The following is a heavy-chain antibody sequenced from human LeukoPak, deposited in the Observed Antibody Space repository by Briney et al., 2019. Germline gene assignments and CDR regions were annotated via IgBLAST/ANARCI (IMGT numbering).Heavy chain of an antibody. CDR2: IKSDGGLT. CDR1: GFTFSDYW. V-gene: IGHV3-74*01. Sequence: GSLRLSCAASGFTFSDYWMHWVRQAPGKGLVWVSRIKSDGGLTNYADSVKGRFTISRDNTKNTLYLQLNSLRAEDTAVYYCARDKHNVFDYWGQGTLVTVSS. D-gene: IGHD1-14*01. J-gene: IGHJ4*02. CDR3: ARDKHNVFDY.